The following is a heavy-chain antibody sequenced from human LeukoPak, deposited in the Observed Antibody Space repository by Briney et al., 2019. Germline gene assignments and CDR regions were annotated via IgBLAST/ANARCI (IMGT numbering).Heavy chain of an antibody. Sequence: GGSLRLSCAASGFTFSCYGMSWVRQAPGKGLEWVSAISGSGGSTYYADSVKGRFTISRDYSKNTLYLQMNSLRAEDTAVYYCAKELKGSSGYYHIFDYWGQGTLVTVSS. D-gene: IGHD3-22*01. J-gene: IGHJ4*02. CDR2: ISGSGGST. CDR1: GFTFSCYG. CDR3: AKELKGSSGYYHIFDY. V-gene: IGHV3-23*01.